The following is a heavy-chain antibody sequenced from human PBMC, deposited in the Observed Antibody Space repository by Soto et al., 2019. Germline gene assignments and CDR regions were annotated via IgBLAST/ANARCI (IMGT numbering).Heavy chain of an antibody. CDR1: GFTFSTYP. CDR2: ISGSGIST. D-gene: IGHD4-4*01. J-gene: IGHJ6*02. CDR3: VKPPVITASYYYYDMDV. V-gene: IGHV3-23*01. Sequence: EAQLLESGGGLVQPGGSLRLSCAASGFTFSTYPMSWVRQAPGKGLEWVSGISGSGISTYYTDSVKGRFTISRDNSKNTVFLQMNSLSDEDTAVYYCVKPPVITASYYYYDMDVWGQGTTVTVSS.